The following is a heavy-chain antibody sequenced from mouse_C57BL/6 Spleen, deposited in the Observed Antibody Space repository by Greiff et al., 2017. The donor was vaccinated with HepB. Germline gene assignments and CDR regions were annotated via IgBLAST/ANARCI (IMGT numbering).Heavy chain of an antibody. Sequence: EVKLMESGGDLVKPGGSLKLSCAASGFTFSSYGMSWVRQTPDKRLEWVATISSGGSYTYYPDSVKGRFTISRDNAKNTLYLQMSSLKSEDTAMYYCARQDGSSYVAWFAYWGQGTLVTVSA. D-gene: IGHD1-1*01. V-gene: IGHV5-6*01. CDR1: GFTFSSYG. CDR3: ARQDGSSYVAWFAY. CDR2: ISSGGSYT. J-gene: IGHJ3*01.